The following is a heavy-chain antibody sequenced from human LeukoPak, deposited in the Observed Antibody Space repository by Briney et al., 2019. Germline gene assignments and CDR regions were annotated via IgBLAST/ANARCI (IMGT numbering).Heavy chain of an antibody. Sequence: GGSLRLSCAASGFTFNEYAMYWVRQTPGKGLEWVALISYDGYDNSYADSVRGRFTISRDNSKNTLYLQMDSLRSEDTAVYSGARDFFPIADSTWYEIGYWGQGTLVTVSS. CDR1: GFTFNEYA. CDR2: ISYDGYDN. V-gene: IGHV3-30-3*01. D-gene: IGHD2-21*01. J-gene: IGHJ4*02. CDR3: ARDFFPIADSTWYEIGY.